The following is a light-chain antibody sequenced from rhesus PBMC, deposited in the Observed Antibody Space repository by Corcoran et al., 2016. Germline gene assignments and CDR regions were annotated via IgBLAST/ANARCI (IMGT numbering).Light chain of an antibody. J-gene: IGKJ4*01. Sequence: DIQMTQSPSSLSASVGDTVTITCRASQSISSWLAWYQQKPGKAPNLLIYKASSLQSGVPSRFSGSGSGTDFTLTINSLQSADFATYYCHQFSGSPLTFGGGTKVELK. CDR2: KAS. CDR3: HQFSGSPLT. CDR1: QSISSW. V-gene: IGKV1-22*01.